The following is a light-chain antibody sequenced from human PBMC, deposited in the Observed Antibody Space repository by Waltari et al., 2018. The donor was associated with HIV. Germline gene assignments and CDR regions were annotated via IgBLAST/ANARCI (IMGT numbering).Light chain of an antibody. J-gene: IGKJ4*01. CDR3: QQVNGYPLT. CDR2: ATS. CDR1: QNIYSY. Sequence: DIQLTQSPSFLSASIGDRVTITCRARQNIYSYLVWYQQKPGRAPQVLIYATSTLQSGVPSRFSGSGSGTECALTITNLQPDDFATYYCQQVNGYPLTFGGGTKVEIK. V-gene: IGKV1-9*01.